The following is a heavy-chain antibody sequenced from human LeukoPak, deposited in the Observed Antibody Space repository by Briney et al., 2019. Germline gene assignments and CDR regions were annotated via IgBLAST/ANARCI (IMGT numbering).Heavy chain of an antibody. D-gene: IGHD3-3*01. CDR3: AAPGASGFVGNFWSGPLDY. J-gene: IGHJ4*02. Sequence: ASVKVSCRASGYIFTSHYMHWVRQAPGQGLEWMGIINPSAGSTSYPQLVQGRVTMTRDTSTSTVYMELNSLRAEDTAVYYCAAPGASGFVGNFWSGPLDYWGQGTLVSVSS. V-gene: IGHV1-46*04. CDR1: GYIFTSHY. CDR2: INPSAGST.